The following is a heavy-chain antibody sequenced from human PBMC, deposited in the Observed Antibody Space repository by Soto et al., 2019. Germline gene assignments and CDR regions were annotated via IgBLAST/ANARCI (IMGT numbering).Heavy chain of an antibody. CDR3: ARSSPYCSGGSCYWF. D-gene: IGHD2-15*01. Sequence: GGSLRLSCAASGFTFSSYAMHWVRQAPGKGLEWVAVISYDGSNKYYADSVKGRFTISRDNSKNTPYLQMNSLRAEDTAAYYCARSSPYCSGGSCYWFWGQGTLVTVSS. V-gene: IGHV3-30-3*01. CDR2: ISYDGSNK. CDR1: GFTFSSYA. J-gene: IGHJ4*02.